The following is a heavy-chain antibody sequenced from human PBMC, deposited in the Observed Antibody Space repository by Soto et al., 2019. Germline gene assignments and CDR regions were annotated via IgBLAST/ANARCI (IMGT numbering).Heavy chain of an antibody. V-gene: IGHV2-5*01. J-gene: IGHJ4*02. Sequence: QITLKESGPTLVRPTQTLTLTCTFSGFSLSTSGLGVGWIRQPPGKALEWLALIYWNDDKRYSPSLKARLTITKDTSKNQVVLTMTHMDPVDTATYYCAHRPSGWYLCDYWGQGTLVTVSS. CDR3: AHRPSGWYLCDY. CDR1: GFSLSTSGLG. D-gene: IGHD6-19*01. CDR2: IYWNDDK.